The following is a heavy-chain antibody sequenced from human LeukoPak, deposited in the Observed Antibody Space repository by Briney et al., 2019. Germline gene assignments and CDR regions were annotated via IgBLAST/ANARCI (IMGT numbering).Heavy chain of an antibody. J-gene: IGHJ4*02. V-gene: IGHV3-30*04. CDR3: ARDPVRGPNDYFDY. CDR2: ISFDGRAQ. Sequence: SGGSLRLSCEASGFTFSLYPMHWVRQAPGRGLEWVAVISFDGRAQLYADSVKGRFTISRDSSKNTVYLQMNTVRLEDMGIYYCARDPVRGPNDYFDYWGQGILVTVSS. D-gene: IGHD3-10*01. CDR1: GFTFSLYP.